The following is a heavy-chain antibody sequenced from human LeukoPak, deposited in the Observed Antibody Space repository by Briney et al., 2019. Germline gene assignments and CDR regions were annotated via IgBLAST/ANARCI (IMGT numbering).Heavy chain of an antibody. D-gene: IGHD1-26*01. CDR1: GGSFSGYY. CDR3: ARHAYSGSYYASYYFDY. CDR2: IYYSGST. V-gene: IGHV4-34*01. J-gene: IGHJ4*02. Sequence: PSETLSLTCAVYGGSFSGYYWSWIRQPPGKGLEWIGSIYYSGSTYYNPSLKSRVTISVDTSKNQFSLKLSSVTAADTAVYYCARHAYSGSYYASYYFDYWGQGTLVTVSS.